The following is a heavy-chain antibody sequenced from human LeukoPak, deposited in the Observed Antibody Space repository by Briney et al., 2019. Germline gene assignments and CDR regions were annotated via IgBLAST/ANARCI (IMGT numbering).Heavy chain of an antibody. CDR2: MNPNSGNT. V-gene: IGHV1-8*01. J-gene: IGHJ5*02. Sequence: ASVKVSCKASGYTFTTYDINWVRQATGQGLEWMGWMNPNSGNTGYAQKFQGRVTMTRNTSITTAYMELSSLRSEDTAVYYCARGRGSGHKENWFAPWGQGTRVTVSS. CDR3: ARGRGSGHKENWFAP. D-gene: IGHD6-19*01. CDR1: GYTFTTYD.